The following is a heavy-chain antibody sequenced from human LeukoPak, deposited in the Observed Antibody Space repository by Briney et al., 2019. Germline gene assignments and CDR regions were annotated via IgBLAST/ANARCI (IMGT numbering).Heavy chain of an antibody. CDR1: GFTFSDYY. Sequence: GGSLRLSCAASGFTFSDYYMSWIRQAPGKGLEWVSHITSSGDTFHYADSVKGRFTISRDNAKNTLYLQMNSLRAEDTAVYYCARESGGAYDFWSGYSRNWFDPWGQGTLVTVSS. CDR3: ARESGGAYDFWSGYSRNWFDP. J-gene: IGHJ5*02. V-gene: IGHV3-11*01. CDR2: ITSSGDTF. D-gene: IGHD3-3*01.